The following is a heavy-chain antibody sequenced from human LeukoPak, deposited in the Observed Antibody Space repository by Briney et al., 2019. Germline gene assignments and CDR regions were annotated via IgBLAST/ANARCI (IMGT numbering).Heavy chain of an antibody. D-gene: IGHD5-24*01. V-gene: IGHV5-51*01. CDR1: GYRSTSYW. CDR2: IYPGDSDT. Sequence: GEPLKISCKGSGYRSTSYWIGWVRQMPGKGLEWMGIIYPGDSDTRYSPSFQGQVTISADKSISTAYLQWSSLKASDTAMYYCARRVEMATMAFDYWGQGTLVTVSS. CDR3: ARRVEMATMAFDY. J-gene: IGHJ4*02.